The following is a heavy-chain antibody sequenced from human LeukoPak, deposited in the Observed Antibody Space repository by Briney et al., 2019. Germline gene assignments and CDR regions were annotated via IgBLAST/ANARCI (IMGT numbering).Heavy chain of an antibody. J-gene: IGHJ4*02. D-gene: IGHD6-19*01. V-gene: IGHV1-46*01. Sequence: GASVRVSCKASGYTFTSYYMHWVRQAPGQGLEWMGIINPSGGSTSYAQKFQGRVTMTRDTSTSTVYMELSSLRSEDTAVYHCASLAVAGPQNFDYWGQGTLVTVSS. CDR3: ASLAVAGPQNFDY. CDR1: GYTFTSYY. CDR2: INPSGGST.